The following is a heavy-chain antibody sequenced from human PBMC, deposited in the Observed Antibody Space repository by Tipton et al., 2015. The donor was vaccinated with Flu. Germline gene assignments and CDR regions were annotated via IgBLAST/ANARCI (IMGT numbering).Heavy chain of an antibody. CDR3: ARTPPRGGFDY. V-gene: IGHV4-59*01. J-gene: IGHJ4*02. CDR2: IYYSGNT. CDR1: GGSISSYY. Sequence: TLSLTCTVSGGSISSYYWSWIRQPPGKRLEWIGYIYYSGNTKYNPSHKSRVTISVDTSKNQFSLKLSSVTAADTAVYYCARTPPRGGFDYWGQGTLVTVSS.